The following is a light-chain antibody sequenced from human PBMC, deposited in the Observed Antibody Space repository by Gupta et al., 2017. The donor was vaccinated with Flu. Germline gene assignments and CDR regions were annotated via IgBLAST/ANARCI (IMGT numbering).Light chain of an antibody. J-gene: IGKJ4*01. Sequence: THPPSTLSASVGDRVTITCRASQSISSWLAWYQQKPGKAPKLLIYKASSLESGVPSRFSGSGSGTEFTLTISSLQPDDFATYYCQQYNSYPLTFGGGTKVEIK. CDR3: QQYNSYPLT. V-gene: IGKV1-5*03. CDR1: QSISSW. CDR2: KAS.